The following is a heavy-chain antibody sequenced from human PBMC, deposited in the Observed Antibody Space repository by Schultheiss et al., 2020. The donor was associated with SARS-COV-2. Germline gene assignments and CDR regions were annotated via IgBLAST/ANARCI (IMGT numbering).Heavy chain of an antibody. D-gene: IGHD5-12*01. CDR1: GGTFSSYA. CDR2: IIPILGIA. CDR3: ASSVWRTYEKYYYYGMDV. J-gene: IGHJ6*02. V-gene: IGHV1-69*10. Sequence: SVKVSCKASGGTFSSYAISWVRQAPGQGLEWMGGIIPILGIANYAQKFQGRVTITADKSTSTAYMELSSLRSEDTAVYYCASSVWRTYEKYYYYGMDVWGQGTTVTVSS.